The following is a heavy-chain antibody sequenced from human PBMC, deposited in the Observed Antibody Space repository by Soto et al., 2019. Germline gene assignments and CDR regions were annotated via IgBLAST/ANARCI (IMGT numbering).Heavy chain of an antibody. CDR3: ARWGTTGGFDL. V-gene: IGHV3-30*19. D-gene: IGHD3-16*01. CDR1: GFMFKSYV. Sequence: QLQLVESGGGVVQPGTSLRLSCAASGFMFKSYVMHWVRQAPGKGLEWVALTSYDGSNNYYGDSVKGRFTVSRDNSKNTQHLQMDSLRPEDTALYYCARWGTTGGFDLWGQGTLVSVSS. CDR2: TSYDGSNN. J-gene: IGHJ5*02.